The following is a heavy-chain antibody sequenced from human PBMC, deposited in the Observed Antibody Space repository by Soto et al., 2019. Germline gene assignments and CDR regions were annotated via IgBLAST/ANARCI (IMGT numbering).Heavy chain of an antibody. D-gene: IGHD4-17*01. V-gene: IGHV4-59*01. J-gene: IGHJ4*02. Sequence: SETLSLTCTVSGGSISSYYWSWIRQPPGKGLEWIGYMYSSGSTNYNPSLKSRVTISVDTSKNQFSLKLSSVTAADTAVYYCARATVTSIYYFDSWGQGTLVTVSS. CDR1: GGSISSYY. CDR2: MYSSGST. CDR3: ARATVTSIYYFDS.